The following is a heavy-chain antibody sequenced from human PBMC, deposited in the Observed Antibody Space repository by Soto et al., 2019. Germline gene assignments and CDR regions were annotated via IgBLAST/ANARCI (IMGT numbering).Heavy chain of an antibody. CDR2: ISYDGSNK. D-gene: IGHD2-8*01. CDR1: GFTFSSYG. Sequence: SCAASGFTFSSYGMHWVRQAPGKGLEWVAVISYDGSNKYYADSVKGRFTISRDNSKNTLYLQMNSLRAEDTAVYYCAKDEIVLMVYASFDYWGQGTLVTVPS. J-gene: IGHJ4*02. V-gene: IGHV3-30*18. CDR3: AKDEIVLMVYASFDY.